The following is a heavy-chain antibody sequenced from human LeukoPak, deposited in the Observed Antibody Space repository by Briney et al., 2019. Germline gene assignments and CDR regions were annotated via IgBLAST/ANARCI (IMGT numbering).Heavy chain of an antibody. CDR1: GYTFTSYG. J-gene: IGHJ4*02. CDR2: ISAYNGNT. Sequence: AAVPVSCKASGYTFTSYGMSWLRQAPGQGLAWMGWISAYNGNTNYTQRLQSRVTMTTDTSTSTAYMELRSLRSDDTAVYYCARGRVPAATVDYWGQGTLVTVSS. V-gene: IGHV1-18*01. D-gene: IGHD2-2*01. CDR3: ARGRVPAATVDY.